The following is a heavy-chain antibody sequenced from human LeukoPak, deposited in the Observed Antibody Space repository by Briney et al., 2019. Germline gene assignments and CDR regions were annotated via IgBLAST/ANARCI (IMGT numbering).Heavy chain of an antibody. J-gene: IGHJ4*02. D-gene: IGHD1-26*01. CDR1: GGSISSYY. CDR3: ARASGSYYGTSLPIDY. V-gene: IGHV4-59*01. CDR2: IYYSGST. Sequence: SETLSLTCTVSGGSISSYYWSWIRQPPGKGLEWIGYIYYSGSTNYNPSLKSRVTISVDTSKNQSSLKLSSVTAADTAVYYCARASGSYYGTSLPIDYWGQGTLVTVSS.